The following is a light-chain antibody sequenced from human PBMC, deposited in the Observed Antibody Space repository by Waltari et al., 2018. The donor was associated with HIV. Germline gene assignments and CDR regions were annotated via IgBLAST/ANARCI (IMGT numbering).Light chain of an antibody. CDR1: SSNIGTNY. J-gene: IGLJ2*01. Sequence: QSVLTQPPSASGTPGQSVTISCSGTSSNIGTNYVYWYQQFPGTAPKLLIYRINKRPSGVPDRVSGSKSGTSASLDISGLRSDDEAEYYCAAWDDTLTVVFGGGTKLTVL. CDR3: AAWDDTLTVV. V-gene: IGLV1-47*01. CDR2: RIN.